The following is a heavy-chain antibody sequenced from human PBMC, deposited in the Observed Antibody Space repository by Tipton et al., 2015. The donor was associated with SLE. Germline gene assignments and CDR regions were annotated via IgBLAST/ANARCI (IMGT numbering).Heavy chain of an antibody. Sequence: TLSLTCTVSGGSIGRDYWSWLRQSPGRGLEWIGYIHYSGTTYYNPSLKSRVTISVDTSKNQFSLKLSSVTAADTAVYYCARSAGYGSNWAHFDYWGQGTLVTVSS. V-gene: IGHV4-59*01. CDR3: ARSAGYGSNWAHFDY. CDR2: IHYSGTT. D-gene: IGHD6-13*01. J-gene: IGHJ4*02. CDR1: GGSIGRDY.